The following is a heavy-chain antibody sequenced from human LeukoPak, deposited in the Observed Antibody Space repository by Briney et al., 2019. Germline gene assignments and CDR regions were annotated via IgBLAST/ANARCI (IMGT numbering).Heavy chain of an antibody. J-gene: IGHJ4*02. CDR2: IRYDGSSK. Sequence: GGSLRLSCAASGFTFSNYAMSWVRQAPGKGLEWLAYIRYDGSSKYYADFVKGRFTISRDYSKNTLYLHMNSLRAEDTAVYYCARDQAGSGHYADHWGQGTLVTVSS. V-gene: IGHV3-30*02. D-gene: IGHD3-10*01. CDR1: GFTFSNYA. CDR3: ARDQAGSGHYADH.